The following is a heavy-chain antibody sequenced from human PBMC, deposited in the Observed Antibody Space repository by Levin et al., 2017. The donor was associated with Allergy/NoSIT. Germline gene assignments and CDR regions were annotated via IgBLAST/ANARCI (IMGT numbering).Heavy chain of an antibody. V-gene: IGHV3-23*01. J-gene: IGHJ4*02. CDR1: GFTFSSSA. CDR3: AKETGGSGWYTVDY. D-gene: IGHD6-13*01. CDR2: IRPTGDRT. Sequence: GESLKISCAASGFTFSSSAMDWVRQAPGEGLQWVSAIRPTGDRTYYTDSVKGRFTISRDNSRNTVYLQMNNLRAEDTAKYYCAKETGGSGWYTVDYWGRGTLVAVS.